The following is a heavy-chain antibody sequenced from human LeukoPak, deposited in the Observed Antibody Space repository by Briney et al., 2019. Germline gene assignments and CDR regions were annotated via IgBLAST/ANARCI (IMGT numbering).Heavy chain of an antibody. J-gene: IGHJ4*02. CDR2: IIPIFGTA. V-gene: IGHV1-69*01. CDR3: AKDEDPDYYGSGSYYKGRLTVIDY. CDR1: GGTFSSYA. Sequence: ASVKVSCKASGGTFSSYAISWVRQAPGQGLEWMGGIIPIFGTANYAQKFQGRVTITADESTSTAYMELSSLRAEDTAVYYCAKDEDPDYYGSGSYYKGRLTVIDYWGQGTLVTVSS. D-gene: IGHD3-10*01.